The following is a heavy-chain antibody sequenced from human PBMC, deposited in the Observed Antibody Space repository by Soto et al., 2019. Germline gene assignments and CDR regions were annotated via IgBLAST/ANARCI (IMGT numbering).Heavy chain of an antibody. Sequence: GGSLRLSCAASGFTFSSYAMSWVRQAPGKGLEWVSAISGSGGSTYYADSVKGRFTISRDNSKNTLYLQMNSLRAEDTAVYYCAKGSSSWYRSGIDDWGQGTLVTGSS. CDR3: AKGSSSWYRSGIDD. J-gene: IGHJ4*02. V-gene: IGHV3-23*01. D-gene: IGHD6-13*01. CDR2: ISGSGGST. CDR1: GFTFSSYA.